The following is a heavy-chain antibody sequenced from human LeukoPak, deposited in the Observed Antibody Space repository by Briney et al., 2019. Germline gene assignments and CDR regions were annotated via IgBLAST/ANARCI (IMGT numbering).Heavy chain of an antibody. CDR3: ARGMITQSHYFDW. Sequence: RPGGSLRLSCAASGFTFHDYGMSWVRQVPGKGPEWVSGINWNGDSTDYAGSVKGRFTISRDNAKNSLYLHMNSLSAEDTAVYYCARGMITQSHYFDWRGPGTLVTVSS. CDR1: GFTFHDYG. J-gene: IGHJ4*02. V-gene: IGHV3-20*04. D-gene: IGHD3-16*01. CDR2: INWNGDST.